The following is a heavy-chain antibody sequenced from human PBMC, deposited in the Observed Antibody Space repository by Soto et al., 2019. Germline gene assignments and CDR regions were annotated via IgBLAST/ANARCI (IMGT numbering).Heavy chain of an antibody. CDR2: INHSGST. Sequence: LTCAVYGGSFSGYYWSWIRQPPGKGLEWIGEINHSGSTNYNPSLKSRVTTSVDTSKNQFSLKLSSVTAADTAVYYCARGDEYFDYWGQGTLVTVSS. J-gene: IGHJ4*02. CDR1: GGSFSGYY. V-gene: IGHV4-34*01. CDR3: ARGDEYFDY.